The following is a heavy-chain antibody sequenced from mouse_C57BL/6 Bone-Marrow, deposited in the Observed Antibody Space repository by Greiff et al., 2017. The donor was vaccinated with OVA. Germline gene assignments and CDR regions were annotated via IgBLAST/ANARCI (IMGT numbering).Heavy chain of an antibody. Sequence: VQLQQSGPELVKPGASVKISCKASGYAFSSSWMNWVKQRPGKGLEWIGRIYPGDGDTNYNGKFKGKATLTADKSSSTAYMQLSSLTSEDSAVYFWARHEDGYYASYFDYWGQGTTLTVSS. D-gene: IGHD2-3*01. CDR1: GYAFSSSW. CDR2: IYPGDGDT. J-gene: IGHJ2*01. CDR3: ARHEDGYYASYFDY. V-gene: IGHV1-82*01.